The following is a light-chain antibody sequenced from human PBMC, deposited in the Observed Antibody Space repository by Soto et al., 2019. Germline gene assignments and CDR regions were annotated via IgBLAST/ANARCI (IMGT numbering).Light chain of an antibody. CDR1: QSISIY. CDR2: DAS. V-gene: IGKV1-5*01. J-gene: IGKJ1*01. CDR3: QQYNSYSLWT. Sequence: DIQMTQSPSTLSASVGDRVTITCRASQSISIYLAWYQQKPRKAPKLLIYDASTLESGVPSRFSGSGSGTEFTLTISSLQPDDFATYYCQQYNSYSLWTFGQGTKV.